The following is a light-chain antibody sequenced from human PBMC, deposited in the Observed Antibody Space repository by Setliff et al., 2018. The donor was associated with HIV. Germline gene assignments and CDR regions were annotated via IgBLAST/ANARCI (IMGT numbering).Light chain of an antibody. J-gene: IGLJ1*01. CDR1: TGAVTSGHY. Sequence: QAVVTQESSLTVSPGGTISRTCVSSTGAVTSGHYPHWFQQKPGQVPRPLIYDATKRHSWTPSRFSGSLLRDKAALTLSNAQAEDEADYYCLLSYGGARVFGSGTKVTVL. CDR2: DAT. V-gene: IGLV7-46*01. CDR3: LLSYGGARV.